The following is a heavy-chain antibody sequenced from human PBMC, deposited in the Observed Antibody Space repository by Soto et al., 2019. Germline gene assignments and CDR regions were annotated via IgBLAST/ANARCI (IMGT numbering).Heavy chain of an antibody. Sequence: ATLSLACPVSCVTITPSSWAWIRHPPGKGLEWIGYVYHTGNTYYNPSLKSRVTISLDTSKNQVSLRLKSVTAADTAVYYCAREQYNWKLWGQGNLVTVCS. V-gene: IGHV4-59*01. CDR1: CVTITPSS. J-gene: IGHJ1*01. CDR3: AREQYNWKL. D-gene: IGHD1-20*01. CDR2: VYHTGNT.